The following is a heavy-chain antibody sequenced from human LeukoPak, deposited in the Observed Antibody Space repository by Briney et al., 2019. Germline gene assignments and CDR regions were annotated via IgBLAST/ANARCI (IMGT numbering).Heavy chain of an antibody. CDR2: ISYSGNA. D-gene: IGHD4-11*01. Sequence: PSETLSLTCTVSGASIITTNYYWGWLRQPPGKGLEWIGSISYSGNAYYNPSLRSRLSISMYASKNQFSLTVRSVTAADTAVYYCARNLGQTWGTVTTDLWYFDHWGQGTLVPVSS. V-gene: IGHV4-39*01. CDR1: GASIITTNYY. CDR3: ARNLGQTWGTVTTDLWYFDH. J-gene: IGHJ4*02.